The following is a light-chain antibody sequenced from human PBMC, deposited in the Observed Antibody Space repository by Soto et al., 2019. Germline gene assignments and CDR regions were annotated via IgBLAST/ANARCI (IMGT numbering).Light chain of an antibody. J-gene: IGLJ3*02. CDR1: SSNIGAGYD. V-gene: IGLV1-40*01. CDR2: GNN. Sequence: QSALTQPPSVSGAPGQGVTISCTGSSSNIGAGYDVHWYQHLPGTAPKLLIYGNNNRPSGVPDRFSGSRSGTSASLAITGLQAEDEADYYCQSYDYSLSGFWVFGGGTKLTVL. CDR3: QSYDYSLSGFWV.